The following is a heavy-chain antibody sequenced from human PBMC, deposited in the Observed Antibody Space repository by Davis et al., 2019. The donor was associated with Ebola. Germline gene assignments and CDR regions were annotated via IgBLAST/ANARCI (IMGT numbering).Heavy chain of an antibody. V-gene: IGHV4-59*08. J-gene: IGHJ5*02. Sequence: SETLSPPCTALGGPISSYYWRWIRQPPGKGLEWIGYIYYSGSINYNPSLKSRVTISVDTSKNQFSLKLSSVTAADTAVYYCAILRRTMVREVIVDWFDPWGQGTLVTVSS. D-gene: IGHD3-10*01. CDR1: GGPISSYY. CDR3: AILRRTMVREVIVDWFDP. CDR2: IYYSGSI.